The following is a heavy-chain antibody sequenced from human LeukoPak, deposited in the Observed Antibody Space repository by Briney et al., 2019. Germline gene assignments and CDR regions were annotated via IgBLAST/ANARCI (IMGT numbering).Heavy chain of an antibody. CDR2: ISAYNGNT. V-gene: IGHV1-18*01. CDR3: ARDPEREYYGSGSYYNGWFDP. CDR1: GYTFTNYG. Sequence: ASVKVSCKASGYTFTNYGISWVRQAPGQGLEWMGWISAYNGNTNYAQKLQGRVTMTTDTSTSTAHMELRSLRSDDTAVYYCARDPEREYYGSGSYYNGWFDPWGQGTLVTVSS. J-gene: IGHJ5*02. D-gene: IGHD3-10*01.